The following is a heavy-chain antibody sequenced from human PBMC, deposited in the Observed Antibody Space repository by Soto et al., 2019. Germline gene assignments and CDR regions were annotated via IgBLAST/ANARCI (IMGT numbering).Heavy chain of an antibody. Sequence: ELQLLESGGDSVQPGGSLRLSCAASGFNFRKFAMSWVRQAPGKGLEWVSGMSERSGPPLYADSVKGRFTISRDNSKSTLHLEMTSLRPEDTAVYYCAKDQDNTDQYWIFDLWGRGTPVTVSS. CDR2: MSERSGPP. CDR1: GFNFRKFA. J-gene: IGHJ2*01. CDR3: AKDQDNTDQYWIFDL. V-gene: IGHV3-23*01. D-gene: IGHD2-8*02.